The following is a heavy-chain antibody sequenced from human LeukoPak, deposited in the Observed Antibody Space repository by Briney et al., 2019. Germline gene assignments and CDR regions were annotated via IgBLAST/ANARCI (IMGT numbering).Heavy chain of an antibody. J-gene: IGHJ6*02. CDR1: GFTFSSYA. CDR3: AKVVSWRVLDYYYGMDV. CDR2: ISGSGGST. D-gene: IGHD3-3*01. Sequence: GGSLRLSCAASGFTFSSYAMSWVRQAPGKGLEWVSAISGSGGSTYYADSVKGRFTISRDNSKNTLYLLMNSLRAEDTAVYYCAKVVSWRVLDYYYGMDVWGQGTTVTVSS. V-gene: IGHV3-23*01.